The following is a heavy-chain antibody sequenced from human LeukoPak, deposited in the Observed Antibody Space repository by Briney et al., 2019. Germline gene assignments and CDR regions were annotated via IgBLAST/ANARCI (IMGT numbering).Heavy chain of an antibody. CDR3: ARDRYSGSYSDY. CDR2: IYYSGST. J-gene: IGHJ4*02. V-gene: IGHV4-59*01. Sequence: PSETLSLTCTVSGGSISSYYWTWIRQPPGKGLEWIGYIYYSGSTNYNPSLKSRVTISVDTSKNQFSLKVSSVTAAGTAVYYCARDRYSGSYSDYWGQGTVVTVSS. CDR1: GGSISSYY. D-gene: IGHD1-26*01.